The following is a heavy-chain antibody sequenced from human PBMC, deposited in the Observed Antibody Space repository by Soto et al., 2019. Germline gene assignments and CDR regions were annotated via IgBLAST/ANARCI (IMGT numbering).Heavy chain of an antibody. J-gene: IGHJ6*02. Sequence: GGSLRLSCAASGFTFSSYGMHWVRQAPGKGLEWVAVISYDGSNKYYADSVKGRFTISRDNSKNTLYLQMNSLRAEDTAVYYCAKVLNRRDYYYYGMDVWGQGTTVTASS. V-gene: IGHV3-30*18. CDR3: AKVLNRRDYYYYGMDV. CDR2: ISYDGSNK. CDR1: GFTFSSYG.